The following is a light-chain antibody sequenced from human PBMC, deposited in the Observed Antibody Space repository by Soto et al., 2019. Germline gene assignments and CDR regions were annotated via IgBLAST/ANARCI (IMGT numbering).Light chain of an antibody. CDR1: QSINTK. V-gene: IGKV3-20*01. CDR2: GAS. Sequence: EIVMTQSPSTLSVSPGEGATFSCRASQSINTKIAWYQLKPGQAPRLLIYGASSRATGIPDRFSGSGSGTDFTLTISRLEPEDFAVYYCQQYGSSPRFTFGPGTKVDIK. CDR3: QQYGSSPRFT. J-gene: IGKJ3*01.